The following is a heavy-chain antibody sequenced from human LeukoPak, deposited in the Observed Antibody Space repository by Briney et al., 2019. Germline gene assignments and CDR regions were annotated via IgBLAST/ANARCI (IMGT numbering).Heavy chain of an antibody. CDR3: AGGIAAALV. V-gene: IGHV3-7*01. D-gene: IGHD6-13*01. Sequence: PGGSLRLSCAASGFTFSSYWMSWVRQAPGKGLEWVANIKPDGSEKYYVDSVKGRFTISRDNANNSLYLQMNSLRAEDTAVYYCAGGIAAALVWGQGTLVTVSS. J-gene: IGHJ4*02. CDR1: GFTFSSYW. CDR2: IKPDGSEK.